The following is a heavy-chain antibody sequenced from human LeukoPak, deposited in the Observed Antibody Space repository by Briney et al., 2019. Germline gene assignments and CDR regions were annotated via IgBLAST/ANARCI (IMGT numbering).Heavy chain of an antibody. CDR2: INHSGST. Sequence: SETLSLTCTVSGGSVSSGSYYWSWIRQPPGKGLEWIGEINHSGSTNYNPSLKSRVTISVDTSKNQFSLKLSSVTAADTAVYYCARGLKATYRPSDYYFDYWGQGTLVTVSS. J-gene: IGHJ4*02. V-gene: IGHV4-61*01. CDR1: GGSVSSGSYY. CDR3: ARGLKATYRPSDYYFDY.